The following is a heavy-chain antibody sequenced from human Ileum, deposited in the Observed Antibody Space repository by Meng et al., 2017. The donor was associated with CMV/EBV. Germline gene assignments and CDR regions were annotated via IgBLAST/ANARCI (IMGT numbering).Heavy chain of an antibody. Sequence: GESLKISCAASGFIFSSYAMTWVRQAPGRGLEWVSGINGRGDTTYYASSVKGRFTIFRDNSKNTLYLQMISLRNEDTAVYYCVGWTGPFDYWGQGTLVTVSS. D-gene: IGHD3/OR15-3a*01. J-gene: IGHJ4*02. CDR2: INGRGDTT. CDR3: VGWTGPFDY. V-gene: IGHV3-23*01. CDR1: GFIFSSYA.